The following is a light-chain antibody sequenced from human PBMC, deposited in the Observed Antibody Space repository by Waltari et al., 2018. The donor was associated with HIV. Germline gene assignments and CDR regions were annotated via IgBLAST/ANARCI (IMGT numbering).Light chain of an antibody. V-gene: IGLV1-44*01. J-gene: IGLJ2*01. CDR1: SSNIGSKT. CDR2: NNN. Sequence: QSVLTQPPSVSGTPGQRVIISCSGSSSNIGSKTVNWYQQLPGTAPKLLIYNNNQRPSGVPDRFSGSKSGTSASLAISGLQSEDEADYYCAAWDDSLNGVVFGGGTKLTVL. CDR3: AAWDDSLNGVV.